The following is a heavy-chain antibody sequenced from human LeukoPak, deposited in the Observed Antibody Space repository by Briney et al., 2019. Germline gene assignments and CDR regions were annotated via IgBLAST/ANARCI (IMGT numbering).Heavy chain of an antibody. J-gene: IGHJ3*02. V-gene: IGHV4-4*07. D-gene: IGHD5-18*01. CDR2: IYISGST. CDR1: GGSISTYY. CDR3: AARSSAAAMDVFDI. Sequence: SETLSLTCTVSGGSISTYYWTLIRQPAGKGLEWIGRIYISGSTNYSPSLRSRVTMSVDTSKNQFSLKLSSVTAADTAVYFCAARSSAAAMDVFDIWGQGTMVTVSS.